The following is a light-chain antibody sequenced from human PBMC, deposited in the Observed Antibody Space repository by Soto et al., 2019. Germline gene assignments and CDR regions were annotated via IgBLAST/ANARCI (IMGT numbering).Light chain of an antibody. Sequence: DIQMTQSPSFMSASVGDRVTVTCRASQAINRWLAWYQQKPGKAPKLLIYTTSTLASGVPSRFSGSGSGTDFTLNISSLQPEDFATYYCQQANTFPITFGQGTRLEIK. CDR3: QQANTFPIT. CDR2: TTS. J-gene: IGKJ5*01. V-gene: IGKV1-12*01. CDR1: QAINRW.